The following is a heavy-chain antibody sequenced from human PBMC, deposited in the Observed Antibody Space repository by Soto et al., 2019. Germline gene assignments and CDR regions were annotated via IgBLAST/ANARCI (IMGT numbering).Heavy chain of an antibody. CDR3: AREKLDYFDY. V-gene: IGHV1-8*01. CDR1: GYTFTSYD. CDR2: MNPNSGNT. Sequence: QVQLVQSGAEVKKPGASVKVSCKASGYTFTSYDITWVRQATGQGLEWMGWMNPNSGNTGYAQQFXXRVTMTRNISISTAYMELSSRRYEDTAVYYCAREKLDYFDYWGQGTLVTVSS. J-gene: IGHJ4*02.